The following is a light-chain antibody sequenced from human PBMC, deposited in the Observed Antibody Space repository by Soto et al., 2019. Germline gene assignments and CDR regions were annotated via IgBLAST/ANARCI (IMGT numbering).Light chain of an antibody. J-gene: IGKJ1*01. CDR1: QTVRNN. CDR2: GAS. CDR3: HQYNNWPLGT. V-gene: IGKV3-15*01. Sequence: EFVLTQSPDTLSLSPGERATLSCRASQTVRNNYLAWYQQKPGQSPRLLIYGASTRATGIPARFSGSGSGTEFTLTISSLQAEDSAVYYCHQYNNWPLGTFGPGTKVDIK.